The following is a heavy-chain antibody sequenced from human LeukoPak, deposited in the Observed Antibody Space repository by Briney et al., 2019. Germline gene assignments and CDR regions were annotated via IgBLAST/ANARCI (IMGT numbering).Heavy chain of an antibody. Sequence: SSETLSLTCTVSGGSISSGGYYWSWIRQHPGKGLEWIGYIYYSGSTNYNPSLKSRVTISVDTSKNQFSLKLSSVTAADTAVYYCARGSTGLRLHNWFDPWGQGTLVTVSS. CDR3: ARGSTGLRLHNWFDP. V-gene: IGHV4-61*08. D-gene: IGHD5-12*01. CDR1: GGSISSGGYY. CDR2: IYYSGST. J-gene: IGHJ5*02.